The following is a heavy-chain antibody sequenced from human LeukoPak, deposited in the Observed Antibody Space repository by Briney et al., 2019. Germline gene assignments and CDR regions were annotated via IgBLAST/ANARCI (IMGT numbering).Heavy chain of an antibody. J-gene: IGHJ4*02. V-gene: IGHV1-69*13. CDR3: ARDELWKYYYFDY. CDR2: IIPIFGTA. Sequence: SVKVSCKASGGTFSSYAISWVRQAPGQGLEWMGGIIPIFGTANYAQKFQGRVTITADESTSTAYMELSSLRSEDTAVYYCARDELWKYYYFDYWGQGTLVTVSS. CDR1: GGTFSSYA. D-gene: IGHD2/OR15-2a*01.